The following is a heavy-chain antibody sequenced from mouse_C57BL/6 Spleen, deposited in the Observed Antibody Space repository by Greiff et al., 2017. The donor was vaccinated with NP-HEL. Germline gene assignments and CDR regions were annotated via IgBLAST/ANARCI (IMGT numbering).Heavy chain of an antibody. CDR2: IWSGGST. J-gene: IGHJ1*03. D-gene: IGHD1-1*01. Sequence: VQLQQSGPGLVQPSQSLSITCTVSGFSLTSYGVHWVRQSPGKGLEWLGVIWSGGSTDYNAAFISRLSISKDNSKSQVFFKMNSLQADDTAIYYCARKLPGWYFDVWGTGTTVTVSS. CDR1: GFSLTSYG. V-gene: IGHV2-2*01. CDR3: ARKLPGWYFDV.